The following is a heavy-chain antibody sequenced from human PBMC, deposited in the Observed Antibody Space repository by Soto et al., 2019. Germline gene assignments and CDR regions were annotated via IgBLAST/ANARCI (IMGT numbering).Heavy chain of an antibody. CDR2: IYYTGST. D-gene: IGHD3-22*01. V-gene: IGHV4-59*01. CDR1: GGSISSYY. J-gene: IGHJ4*02. Sequence: PSETLSLTCTVSGGSISSYYWSWLRQPPGKGLEWIAYIYYTGSTNYNPSLKSRVTLSSDTSKNQFSLKLISVTAADPAMYYCARVDSSGSYFDYWGQGTLVTVSS. CDR3: ARVDSSGSYFDY.